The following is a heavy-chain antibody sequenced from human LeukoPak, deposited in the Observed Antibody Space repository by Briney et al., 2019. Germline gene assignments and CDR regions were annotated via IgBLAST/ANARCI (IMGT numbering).Heavy chain of an antibody. D-gene: IGHD3-16*01. Sequence: ASVKVSCKASGGTFSSYAISWVRQAPGQGLEWMGGIIPIFGTANYAQKFQGRVTITTDESTSTAYMELSSLRSEDTAVYYCATERYHRGGWWFDPWGQGTLVTVSS. J-gene: IGHJ5*02. CDR3: ATERYHRGGWWFDP. CDR1: GGTFSSYA. V-gene: IGHV1-69*05. CDR2: IIPIFGTA.